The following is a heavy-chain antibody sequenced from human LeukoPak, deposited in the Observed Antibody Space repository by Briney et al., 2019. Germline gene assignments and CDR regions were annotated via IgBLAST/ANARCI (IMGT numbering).Heavy chain of an antibody. Sequence: GGSLRLSCAASGFSFKDYWMSWVRQAPGKGLEWVADITPDGSGKTYVDSVKGRFTISRDNSKNTLYLQMNSLRAEDTAVYYCAKTPRWLQFYYFDHWGQGTLVTVSS. D-gene: IGHD5-12*01. V-gene: IGHV3-7*03. J-gene: IGHJ4*02. CDR3: AKTPRWLQFYYFDH. CDR2: ITPDGSGK. CDR1: GFSFKDYW.